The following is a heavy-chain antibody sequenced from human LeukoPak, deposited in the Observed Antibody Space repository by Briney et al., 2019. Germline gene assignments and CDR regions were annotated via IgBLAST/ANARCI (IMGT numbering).Heavy chain of an antibody. CDR1: GGSISSSSYY. D-gene: IGHD3-10*01. V-gene: IGHV4-39*07. Sequence: PSETLSLTCTVSGGSISSSSYYWGWIRQPPGKGLEWIGSIYYSGSTYYNPSLKSRVTISVDTSKNQFSLKLSSVTAADTAVYYCARGRSGGDDYWGQGTLVTVSS. CDR3: ARGRSGGDDY. CDR2: IYYSGST. J-gene: IGHJ4*02.